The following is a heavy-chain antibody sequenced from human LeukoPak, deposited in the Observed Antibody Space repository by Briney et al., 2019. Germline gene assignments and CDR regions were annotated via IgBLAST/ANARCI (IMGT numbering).Heavy chain of an antibody. CDR2: INHSGST. V-gene: IGHV4-34*01. Sequence: SETLSLTCAVYGGSFSGYYWSWIRQPPGKGLEWIGEINHSGSTNYNPSLKSRVTISVDTSKNQFSLKLSSVTAADTAVYYCARGRGMTVTTWGQGTPVTVSS. CDR3: ARGRGMTVTT. CDR1: GGSFSGYY. D-gene: IGHD4-17*01. J-gene: IGHJ4*02.